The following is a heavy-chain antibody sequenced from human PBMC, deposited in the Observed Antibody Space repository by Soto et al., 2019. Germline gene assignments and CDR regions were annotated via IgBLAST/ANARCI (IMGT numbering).Heavy chain of an antibody. Sequence: SETLSLTCAVYGGSCSGHSWTGIRQSPGKGLEWIGDINHSGRVNYSPSLKGRVTISLDTSKNQFSLTLSAVTAADTAMYYCSTRAYDTNGYYRFDPWGQGTLVTVSS. D-gene: IGHD3-22*01. J-gene: IGHJ5*01. CDR1: GGSCSGHS. V-gene: IGHV4-34*01. CDR2: INHSGRV. CDR3: STRAYDTNGYYRFDP.